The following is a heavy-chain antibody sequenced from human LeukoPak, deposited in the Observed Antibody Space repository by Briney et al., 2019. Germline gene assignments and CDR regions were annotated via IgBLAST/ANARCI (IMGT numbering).Heavy chain of an antibody. CDR2: IYSGGST. D-gene: IGHD3-10*01. V-gene: IGHV3-53*01. CDR1: GFSFSSYG. Sequence: PGGSLRLSCAVSGFSFSSYGMSWVRQAPGKGLEWVSVIYSGGSTYYADSVKGRFTIFRDNSKNTLYFQMNSLRAEDTAVYYCARGSPMLRGRPFDYWGQGTLVTVSS. J-gene: IGHJ4*02. CDR3: ARGSPMLRGRPFDY.